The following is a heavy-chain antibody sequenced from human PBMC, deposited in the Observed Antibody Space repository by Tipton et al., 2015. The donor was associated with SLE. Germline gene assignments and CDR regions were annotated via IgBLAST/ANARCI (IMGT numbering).Heavy chain of an antibody. D-gene: IGHD4-23*01. CDR3: ARDNGYGANPFGS. V-gene: IGHV4-31*01. Sequence: TLSLTCTVSGGSISSSNYHWAWIRQPPGKGLEWIGYIHYSGTTNYNPSLKSPVTISLDTSKNQFSLKLTSVTAADTAVYYCARDNGYGANPFGSWGQGTLVTVSS. CDR2: IHYSGTT. CDR1: GGSISSSNYH. J-gene: IGHJ4*02.